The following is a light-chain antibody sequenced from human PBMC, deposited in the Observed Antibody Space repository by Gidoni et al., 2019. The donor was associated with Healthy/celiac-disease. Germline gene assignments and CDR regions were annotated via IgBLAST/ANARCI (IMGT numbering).Light chain of an antibody. J-gene: IGLJ2*01. CDR1: ALPKQY. CDR3: QSADSSGTYVV. V-gene: IGLV3-25*02. CDR2: KDS. Sequence: SYELTPPPSVSVSPGQTARITCSGDALPKQYAYWYQQKPGQAPVLVLYKDSERPSGIPARFSGSSSGTTVTLTISGVQAEDEADYYWQSADSSGTYVVFGGGTKLT.